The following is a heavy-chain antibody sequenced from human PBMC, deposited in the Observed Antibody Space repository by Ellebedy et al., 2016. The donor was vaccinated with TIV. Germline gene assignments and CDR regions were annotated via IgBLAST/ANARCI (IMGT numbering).Heavy chain of an antibody. CDR3: ARDQRFGDSSGYALLDY. D-gene: IGHD3-22*01. J-gene: IGHJ4*02. V-gene: IGHV3-11*01. Sequence: PGGSLRLSCAASGFTFSDYYMSWIRQAPGKGLEWVSYISSSGSTIYYADSVKGRFTISRDNAKNSLYLQMNSLRAEDTAVYYCARDQRFGDSSGYALLDYWGQGTLVTVSS. CDR1: GFTFSDYY. CDR2: ISSSGSTI.